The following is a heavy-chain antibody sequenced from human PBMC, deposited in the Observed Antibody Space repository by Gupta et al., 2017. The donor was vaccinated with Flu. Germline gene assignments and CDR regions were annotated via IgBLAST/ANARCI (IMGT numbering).Heavy chain of an antibody. V-gene: IGHV4-34*01. CDR1: NAFLSGPY. CDR2: IDHSGGT. D-gene: IGHD4-11*01. J-gene: IGHJ5*02. Sequence: QVQLQQWGAGLLKPSETLSLTCAVYNAFLSGPYWSWIRQPPGKGPEWIGEIDHSGGTNYNPSLKSRVTMSVDTSKNQFSLNLYSVTAADTAIYYCTRLGGFTVGYNWFDPWGQGALVTVSS. CDR3: TRLGGFTVGYNWFDP.